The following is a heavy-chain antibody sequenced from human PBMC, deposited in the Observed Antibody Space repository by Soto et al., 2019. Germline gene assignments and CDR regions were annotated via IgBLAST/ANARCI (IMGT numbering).Heavy chain of an antibody. CDR1: GFTFSSYA. CDR3: ARAPRGSYGYIGRSYFDY. Sequence: QVQLVEAGGGVVQPGRSLRLSCAASGFTFSSYAMHWVRQDPGKGLEWVAVISYDGSNKYYADSVKGRFTISRDNSKNTLYRQMNSLRAEDTAVYYCARAPRGSYGYIGRSYFDYWGQGTLVTVSS. CDR2: ISYDGSNK. J-gene: IGHJ4*02. D-gene: IGHD5-18*01. V-gene: IGHV3-30-3*01.